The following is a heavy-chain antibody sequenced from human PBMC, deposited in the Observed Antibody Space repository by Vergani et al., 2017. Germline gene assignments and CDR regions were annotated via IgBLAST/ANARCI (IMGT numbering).Heavy chain of an antibody. CDR2: FDPEDGET. Sequence: EVQLVQSGAEVKKPGATVKISCKVSGYTFPDYYMHWVQQAPGKGLEGMGLFDPEDGETIYAEKFQGSVTITAETSTDTAYMELSSLRSADQAVYYCARASGRTTEDLVGYYYGMDVWGQGTTVTVSS. CDR1: GYTFPDYY. J-gene: IGHJ6*02. V-gene: IGHV1-69-2*01. CDR3: ARASGRTTEDLVGYYYGMDV. D-gene: IGHD1-1*01.